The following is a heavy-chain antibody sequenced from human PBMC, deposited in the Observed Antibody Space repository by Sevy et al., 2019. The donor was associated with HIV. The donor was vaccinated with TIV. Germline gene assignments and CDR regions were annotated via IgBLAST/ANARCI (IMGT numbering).Heavy chain of an antibody. V-gene: IGHV4-39*01. D-gene: IGHD2-2*02. Sequence: SETLSLTCTVSGASIRSSGYYWGWIRQPPGKGLEWIASINYSGITFHNPSLKSRVTISTDMSMNQFSLRLSSVTAADSSTYNCVRPTLPYMGGWHYLDYWGQGTVVTVSS. CDR2: INYSGIT. CDR3: VRPTLPYMGGWHYLDY. J-gene: IGHJ4*02. CDR1: GASIRSSGYY.